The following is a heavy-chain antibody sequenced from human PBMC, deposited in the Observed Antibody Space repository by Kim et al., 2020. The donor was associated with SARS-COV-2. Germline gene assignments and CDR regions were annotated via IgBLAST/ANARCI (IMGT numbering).Heavy chain of an antibody. V-gene: IGHV4-34*01. J-gene: IGHJ4*02. D-gene: IGHD6-6*01. Sequence: NYSPALKGRVTLSVDTSKNQVSLKIFSTTAADTAVYYCARGQTMASRPLDRWGQGTLVTVAS. CDR3: ARGQTMASRPLDR.